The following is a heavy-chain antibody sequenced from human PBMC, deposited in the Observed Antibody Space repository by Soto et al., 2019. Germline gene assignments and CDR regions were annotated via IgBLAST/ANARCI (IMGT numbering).Heavy chain of an antibody. CDR2: INPNSGGT. Sequence: ASVKVSCKASGYTFTGYYMHWVRQAPGQGLEWMGWINPNSGGTNYAQKFQGWVTMTRDTSISTAYMELSRLRSDDTAVYYCARGARGYSGYDHLMTWPRELLYYYGMDVWGQGTRVTVSS. CDR1: GYTFTGYY. V-gene: IGHV1-2*04. CDR3: ARGARGYSGYDHLMTWPRELLYYYGMDV. J-gene: IGHJ6*01. D-gene: IGHD5-12*01.